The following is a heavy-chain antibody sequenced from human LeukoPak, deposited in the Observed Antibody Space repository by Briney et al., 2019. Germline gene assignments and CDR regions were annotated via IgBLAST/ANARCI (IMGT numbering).Heavy chain of an antibody. V-gene: IGHV3-48*04. D-gene: IGHD6-13*01. CDR1: GFNFISYS. Sequence: PGGSLRLSCAVSGFNFISYSMNWVRQAPGKGLEWVSYISSSSSTMYYADSVKGRFTISRDNAKNSLYLQMNSLRVEDTAVYYCARDRYSSSWYGGFFDSWGQGALVTVSS. CDR3: ARDRYSSSWYGGFFDS. J-gene: IGHJ4*02. CDR2: ISSSSSTM.